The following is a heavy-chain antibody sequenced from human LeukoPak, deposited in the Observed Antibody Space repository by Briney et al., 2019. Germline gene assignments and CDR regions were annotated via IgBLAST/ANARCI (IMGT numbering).Heavy chain of an antibody. J-gene: IGHJ4*02. CDR1: GYTFTSYD. Sequence: ASVKVSCKASGYTFTSYDINWVRQATGRGLEWMGWMNPNSGNTGYAQKFQGRVTMTRNTSISTAYMELSSLRSEDTAVYYCARVPHLRYFDRLDDYWGQGTLVTVSS. D-gene: IGHD3-9*01. V-gene: IGHV1-8*01. CDR2: MNPNSGNT. CDR3: ARVPHLRYFDRLDDY.